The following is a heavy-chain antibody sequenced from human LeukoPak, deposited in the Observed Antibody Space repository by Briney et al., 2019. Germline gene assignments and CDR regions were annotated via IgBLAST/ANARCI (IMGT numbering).Heavy chain of an antibody. CDR1: GGSISSYY. J-gene: IGHJ4*02. D-gene: IGHD6-19*01. V-gene: IGHV4-59*08. Sequence: SETLSLTCTVSGGSISSYYWSWIRQPPGKGLEWIGYIYYSGSTNYNPSLKSRVTISVDTSKNQFSLKLSSVTAADTAVYYCARHYSGGSGWRFFDYWGQGTLVTVSS. CDR2: IYYSGST. CDR3: ARHYSGGSGWRFFDY.